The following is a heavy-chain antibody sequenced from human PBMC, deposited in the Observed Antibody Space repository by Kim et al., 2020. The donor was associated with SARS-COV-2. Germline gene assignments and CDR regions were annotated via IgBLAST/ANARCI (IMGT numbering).Heavy chain of an antibody. D-gene: IGHD1-26*01. Sequence: SSSYIDDADSVKGRFTISRDNAKNSLYLQMNSLRAEDTAVYYCAEGGDWFDPWGQGTLVTVSS. V-gene: IGHV3-21*01. CDR2: SSSYI. J-gene: IGHJ5*02. CDR3: AEGGDWFDP.